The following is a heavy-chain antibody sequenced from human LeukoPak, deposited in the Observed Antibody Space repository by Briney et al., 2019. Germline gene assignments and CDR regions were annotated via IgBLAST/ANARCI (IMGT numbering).Heavy chain of an antibody. Sequence: PSETLSLTCTVSGGSLNSYYWSWLRQPPGKGLEWIGCIYYSGSTNYNPSLKSRVTISVDTSKNQFSLKLSSVTAADTAVYYCARDESGTSAFDIWGQGTMVTVSS. CDR2: IYYSGST. J-gene: IGHJ3*02. V-gene: IGHV4-59*01. D-gene: IGHD1-1*01. CDR1: GGSLNSYY. CDR3: ARDESGTSAFDI.